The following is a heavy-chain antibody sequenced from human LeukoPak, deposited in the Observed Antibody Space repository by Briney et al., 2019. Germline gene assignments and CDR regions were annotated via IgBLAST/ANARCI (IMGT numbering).Heavy chain of an antibody. J-gene: IGHJ4*02. CDR3: ARDSRGAGPDFDY. D-gene: IGHD6-19*01. Sequence: PSETLSLTCTVSGGSISSYYWSWIRQPPGKGLEWIGYIYYSGSTNYNPSLMSRVTISVDTSKNQFSLKLSSVTAADTAVYYCARDSRGAGPDFDYWGQGILVTVSS. V-gene: IGHV4-59*12. CDR1: GGSISSYY. CDR2: IYYSGST.